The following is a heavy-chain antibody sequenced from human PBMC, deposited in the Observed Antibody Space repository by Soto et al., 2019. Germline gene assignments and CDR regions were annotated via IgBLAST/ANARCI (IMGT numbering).Heavy chain of an antibody. CDR2: IVVGSGNT. Sequence: SVKVSCKASGFTFTSSAVQWVRQARGQRLEWIGWIVVGSGNTNYAQKFQERVTITRDMSTSTAYMELSSLRSEDTAVYYCAADLRDIVLVPYGMDVWGQGTTVTVS. V-gene: IGHV1-58*01. CDR1: GFTFTSSA. D-gene: IGHD2-2*01. CDR3: AADLRDIVLVPYGMDV. J-gene: IGHJ6*02.